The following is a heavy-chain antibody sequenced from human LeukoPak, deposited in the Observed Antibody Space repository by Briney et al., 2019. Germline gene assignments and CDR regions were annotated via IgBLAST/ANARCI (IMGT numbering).Heavy chain of an antibody. J-gene: IGHJ4*02. Sequence: SETLSLTCTISGGSISSGDYYWSWIRQPPGKGLEWIGSIYHSGSTYYNPSLKSRVTISVDTSKNQFSLKPSSVTAADTAVYYCARILVGATVWNYFDYWGQGTLVTVSS. CDR2: IYHSGST. CDR3: ARILVGATVWNYFDY. CDR1: GGSISSGDYY. D-gene: IGHD1-26*01. V-gene: IGHV4-39*07.